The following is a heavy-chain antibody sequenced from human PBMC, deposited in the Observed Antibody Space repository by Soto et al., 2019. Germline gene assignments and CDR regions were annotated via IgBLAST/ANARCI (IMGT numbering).Heavy chain of an antibody. D-gene: IGHD3-10*01. CDR3: ARHYGSGTYPLNY. CDR2: IYYSGST. Sequence: SETLSLTCSVSGGSISSYYWSWIRQPPGKGLEWIGYIYYSGSTNYNPSLKSRVTISVDTSKNQFSLKLSSVTAADTAVYYCARHYGSGTYPLNYWGHGTLVTVSS. CDR1: GGSISSYY. J-gene: IGHJ4*01. V-gene: IGHV4-59*01.